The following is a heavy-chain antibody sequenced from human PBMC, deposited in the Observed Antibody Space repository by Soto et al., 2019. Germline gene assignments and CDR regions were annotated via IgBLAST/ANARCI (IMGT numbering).Heavy chain of an antibody. J-gene: IGHJ4*02. V-gene: IGHV4-59*01. Sequence: PSETLSLTCTVSGGSISSCYWSWIRQPPGKGLEWIGYIYYSGSTNYNPSLKSRVTISVDTSKNQFSLKLSSVTAADTAVYYCARERWYGDYGDYKYYFDYWGQGTLVTVSS. D-gene: IGHD4-17*01. CDR3: ARERWYGDYGDYKYYFDY. CDR1: GGSISSCY. CDR2: IYYSGST.